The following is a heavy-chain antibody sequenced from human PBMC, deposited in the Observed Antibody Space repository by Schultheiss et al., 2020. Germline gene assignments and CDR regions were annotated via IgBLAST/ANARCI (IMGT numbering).Heavy chain of an antibody. CDR1: GFTFSSYA. CDR2: IYYSGST. D-gene: IGHD3-3*01. V-gene: IGHV4-59*01. Sequence: GSLRLSCSASGFTFSSYAMHWVRQAPGKGLEWIGYIYYSGSTNYNPSLKSRVTISVDTSKNQFSLKLSSVTAADTAVYYCARVVTIFGVVIGFDYWGQGTLVTVSS. CDR3: ARVVTIFGVVIGFDY. J-gene: IGHJ4*02.